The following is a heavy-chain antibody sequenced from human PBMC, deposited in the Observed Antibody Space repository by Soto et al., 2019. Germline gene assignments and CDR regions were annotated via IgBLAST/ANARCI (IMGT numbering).Heavy chain of an antibody. CDR1: GYTFPTYY. Sequence: QVQLVQSGAEVKKPGASVKVSCKASGYTFPTYYIHWVRQAPGQGLEWMGIINPASGSTIYAQKLKGRVTMTRDTSTSTVYMELTSLTSEDTAVYYCARVDSSGYYNLAYWGQGTLVTVSS. CDR3: ARVDSSGYYNLAY. V-gene: IGHV1-46*04. J-gene: IGHJ4*02. D-gene: IGHD4-4*01. CDR2: INPASGST.